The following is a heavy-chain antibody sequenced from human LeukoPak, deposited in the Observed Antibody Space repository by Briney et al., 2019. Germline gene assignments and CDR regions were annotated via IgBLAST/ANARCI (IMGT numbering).Heavy chain of an antibody. CDR2: ISGSGGST. CDR3: AKDSSGWYGGFDY. J-gene: IGHJ4*02. CDR1: GFTFSSYA. D-gene: IGHD6-19*01. V-gene: IGHV3-23*01. Sequence: GGSLRLYCAASGFTFSSYAMSWVRQAPGQGLEWVSAISGSGGSTYYADSVKGRFTISRDNSKNTLYLQMNSLRAEDTAVYYCAKDSSGWYGGFDYWGQGTLVTVSS.